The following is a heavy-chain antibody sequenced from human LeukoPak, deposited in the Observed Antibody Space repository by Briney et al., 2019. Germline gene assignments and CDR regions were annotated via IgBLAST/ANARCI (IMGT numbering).Heavy chain of an antibody. CDR2: INTNTGNP. CDR1: GYTFTSYA. V-gene: IGHV7-4-1*02. CDR3: ARDDCSSTSCYLPRRFDP. Sequence: GASVKVSCKVSGYTFTSYAMNWVRQAPGQGLEWMGWINTNTGNPTYAQGFTGRFVFSLDTSVSTAYLQISSLKAEDTAVYYCARDDCSSTSCYLPRRFDPWGQGTLVTVSS. D-gene: IGHD2-2*01. J-gene: IGHJ5*02.